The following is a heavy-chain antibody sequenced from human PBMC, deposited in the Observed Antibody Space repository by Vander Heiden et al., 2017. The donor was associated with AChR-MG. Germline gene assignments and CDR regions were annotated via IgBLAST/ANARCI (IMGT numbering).Heavy chain of an antibody. CDR1: GYTFTSYG. Sequence: QVQLVQSGAEVKKPGASVKVPCKASGYTFTSYGISWVRQAPGQGLEWMGWISAYNGNTDYAQKLQGRVTMTTDTSTSTAYMELRSLRSDDTAVYYCARVPYDFWSGYFFRSSSWYFDLWGRGTLVTVSS. J-gene: IGHJ2*01. D-gene: IGHD3-3*01. CDR3: ARVPYDFWSGYFFRSSSWYFDL. CDR2: ISAYNGNT. V-gene: IGHV1-18*01.